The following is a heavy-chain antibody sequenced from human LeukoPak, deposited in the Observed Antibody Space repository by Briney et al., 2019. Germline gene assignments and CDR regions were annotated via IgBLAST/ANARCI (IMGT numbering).Heavy chain of an antibody. CDR3: ARDGYGSTSLIDY. V-gene: IGHV1-2*02. Sequence: ASVKVSCKASGYTFTSYGISWVRQAPGQGLEWMGWINPNSGGTNYAQKFQGRVTMTRDTSISTAYMELSRLRSDDTAVYYCARDGYGSTSLIDYWGQGTLVTVSS. CDR2: INPNSGGT. D-gene: IGHD2-2*01. CDR1: GYTFTSYG. J-gene: IGHJ4*02.